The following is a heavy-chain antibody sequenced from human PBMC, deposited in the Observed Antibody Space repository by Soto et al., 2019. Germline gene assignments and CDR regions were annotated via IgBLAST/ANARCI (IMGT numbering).Heavy chain of an antibody. CDR3: ARGLSPTIFGVGSGYFDY. D-gene: IGHD3-3*01. J-gene: IGHJ4*02. V-gene: IGHV3-11*06. CDR2: ISSSSSYT. Sequence: QVQLVESGGGLVKPGGSLRLSCAASGFTFSDYYMSWIRQAPGKGLEWVSYISSSSSYTNYADSVKGRFTISRDNAKNSLYLQMNSLRAEDTAVYYCARGLSPTIFGVGSGYFDYWGQGTLVTVSS. CDR1: GFTFSDYY.